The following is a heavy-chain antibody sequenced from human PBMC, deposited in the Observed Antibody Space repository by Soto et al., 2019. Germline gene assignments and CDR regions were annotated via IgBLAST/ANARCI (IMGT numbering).Heavy chain of an antibody. CDR1: GGSISSSSYY. D-gene: IGHD6-13*01. J-gene: IGHJ6*02. CDR2: IYYSGST. V-gene: IGHV4-39*01. CDR3: ASPQQLGTSYYYGMDV. Sequence: QLQLQESGPGLVKPSETLSLTCTVSGGSISSSSYYWGWIRQPPGKGLEWIGSIYYSGSTYYNPSLKSRVTISVDTSKSQCSLKLSSVTAADTAVYYCASPQQLGTSYYYGMDVWGQGTTVTVSS.